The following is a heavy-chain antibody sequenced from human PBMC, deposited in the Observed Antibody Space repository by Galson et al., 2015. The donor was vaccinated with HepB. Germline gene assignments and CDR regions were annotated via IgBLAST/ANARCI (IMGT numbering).Heavy chain of an antibody. V-gene: IGHV3-66*02. CDR2: IYSGGST. D-gene: IGHD2-21*01. CDR3: ARVIGYYYGMDV. Sequence: SLRLSCAASGFTVSSNYMSWVRQAPGKGLEWVSVIYSGGSTYYADSVKGRFTISRDNSKNTLYLQMNSLRAEDTAVYYCARVIGYYYGMDVWGQGTTVTVSS. J-gene: IGHJ6*02. CDR1: GFTVSSNY.